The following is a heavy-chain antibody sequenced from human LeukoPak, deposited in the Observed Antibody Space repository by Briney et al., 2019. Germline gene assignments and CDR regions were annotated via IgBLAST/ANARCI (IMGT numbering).Heavy chain of an antibody. CDR1: GDSVSTNSAS. CDR3: ARDVVATAGYALGY. V-gene: IGHV6-1*01. CDR2: TYYRSKWYS. D-gene: IGHD2-2*01. J-gene: IGHJ4*02. Sequence: SQTLSLTCVISGDSVSTNSASWSWTRQSPSRGLEWLGRTYYRSKWYSEYGVAVGTRITINADTCKNQFSLQLNSVTPEDTAVYYCARDVVATAGYALGYWGQGTLVTASS.